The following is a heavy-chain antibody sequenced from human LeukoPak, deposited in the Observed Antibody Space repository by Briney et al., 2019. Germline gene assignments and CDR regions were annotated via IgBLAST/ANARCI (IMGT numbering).Heavy chain of an antibody. Sequence: SETLSLTCAVYGGSFNVNYWSWIRQPPGRGLEWIGEINLSGSTRYTPSLKSRITISVDTSKNQFSLKLTSVTAADTAVYYCAVCGYNSHGLFDSWAQGTLVTVSS. D-gene: IGHD5-12*01. CDR3: AVCGYNSHGLFDS. CDR1: GGSFNVNY. J-gene: IGHJ4*02. CDR2: INLSGST. V-gene: IGHV4-34*01.